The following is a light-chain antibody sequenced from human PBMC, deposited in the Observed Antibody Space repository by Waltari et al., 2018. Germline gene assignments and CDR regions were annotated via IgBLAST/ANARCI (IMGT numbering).Light chain of an antibody. CDR2: NDY. CDR1: TTTITNY. Sequence: QSVLTQPPSASGAPGQEVSISCSGGTTTITNYVFCYQQFPGTAPKLILYNDYERPSGVPDRFSASKSGTSASLAISGLRSDDEADYYCATWDDSLNGWVFGGGTKLTVL. V-gene: IGLV1-47*01. J-gene: IGLJ3*02. CDR3: ATWDDSLNGWV.